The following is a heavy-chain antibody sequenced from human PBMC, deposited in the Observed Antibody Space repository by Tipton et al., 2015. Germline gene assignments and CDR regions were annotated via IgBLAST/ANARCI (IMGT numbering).Heavy chain of an antibody. CDR3: AKVFSPYGDYAAVDY. D-gene: IGHD4-17*01. CDR1: GFTFTNYA. CDR2: ISGFDGST. Sequence: SLRLSCAASGFTFTNYAMAWVRQAPGKGLEWVSTISGFDGSTYYTDSVKGRFTISRDNSKNTLYLQMNNLRAEDTALYYCAKVFSPYGDYAAVDYWGQGTLVTVSS. V-gene: IGHV3-23*01. J-gene: IGHJ4*02.